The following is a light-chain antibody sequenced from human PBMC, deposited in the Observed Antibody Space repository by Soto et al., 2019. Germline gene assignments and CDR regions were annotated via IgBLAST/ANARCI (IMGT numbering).Light chain of an antibody. CDR2: EVS. J-gene: IGLJ2*01. Sequence: QSALTQPASVSGSPGQSITISCTGTSSDIGGYDCVSWYQQHPGNAPKLMIFEVSNRPSGVSNRFSGSKSGNTASLTISGLQAEDEADYYCSSYTGSSVIFGGGTQLTVL. CDR3: SSYTGSSVI. CDR1: SSDIGGYDC. V-gene: IGLV2-14*01.